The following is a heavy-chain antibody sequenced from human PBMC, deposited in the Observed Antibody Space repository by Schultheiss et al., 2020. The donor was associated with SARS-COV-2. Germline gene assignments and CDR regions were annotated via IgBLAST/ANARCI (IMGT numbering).Heavy chain of an antibody. CDR2: INWDGSNT. J-gene: IGHJ4*02. V-gene: IGHV3-43*01. Sequence: GGSLRLSCAASGFTFDDYTMHWVRQVPGKGLEWVSLINWDGSNTYYADSVKGRFTISRDNSKNSLYLQMNSLRAEDTAVYYCAKDCAVVIWVPDYWGQGTLVTVSS. CDR1: GFTFDDYT. D-gene: IGHD3-22*01. CDR3: AKDCAVVIWVPDY.